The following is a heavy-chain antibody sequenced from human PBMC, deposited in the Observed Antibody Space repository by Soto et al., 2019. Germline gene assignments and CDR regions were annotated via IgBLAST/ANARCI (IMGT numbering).Heavy chain of an antibody. CDR1: GFTFSNYW. J-gene: IGHJ5*02. D-gene: IGHD2-21*01. CDR2: IKEDGSER. CDR3: ASARHIGP. V-gene: IGHV3-7*01. Sequence: GGSRELSCAASGFTFSNYWMSWVRQAPGKGLEWVANIKEDGSERNYVDSVKGRFTISRDNAENSLYLQMNSLRAEDTAVYYCASARHIGPWGQGTLVTVSS.